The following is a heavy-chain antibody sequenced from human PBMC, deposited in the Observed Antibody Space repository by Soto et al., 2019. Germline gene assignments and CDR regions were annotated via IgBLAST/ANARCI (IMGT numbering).Heavy chain of an antibody. D-gene: IGHD1-26*01. Sequence: LSLTCNVSGASLSRYYWSWIRQPPGKGLEWIGRIYATGDTDYNPSLKSRISMSVDMSKKQFSLTLRSVTAADTAIYYCVRDGTKNLRDRFEPWGRGILVTVSS. V-gene: IGHV4-4*07. J-gene: IGHJ5*02. CDR2: IYATGDT. CDR3: VRDGTKNLRDRFEP. CDR1: GASLSRYY.